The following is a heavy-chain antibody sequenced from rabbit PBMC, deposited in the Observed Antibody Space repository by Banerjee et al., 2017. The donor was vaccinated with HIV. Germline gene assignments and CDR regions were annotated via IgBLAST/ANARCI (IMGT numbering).Heavy chain of an antibody. J-gene: IGHJ4*01. CDR2: IYAGSSGST. CDR3: ARAGGFENYFNL. D-gene: IGHD1-1*01. CDR1: GFSFSSNHY. Sequence: QEQLVESGGGLVKPGASLTLTCTASGFSFSSNHYMCWVRQAPGKGLEWITCIYAGSSGSTYYASWAKGRFTISKTSSTAVTLQMTSLTAADTATYFCARAGGFENYFNLWGPGTLVTVS. V-gene: IGHV1S45*01.